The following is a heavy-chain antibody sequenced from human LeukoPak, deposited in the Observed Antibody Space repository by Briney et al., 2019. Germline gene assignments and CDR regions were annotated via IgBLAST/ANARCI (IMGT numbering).Heavy chain of an antibody. CDR3: ARIPGYSGPYYFDY. V-gene: IGHV1-18*01. Sequence: GASVKVSCKASGYTFTSYGISWVRQAPGQGLEWMRWISAYNGNTNYAPKLQGRVTMTTDTTTSTAYMELRSLRSDDTAVYYCARIPGYSGPYYFDYWGQGTLVTVSS. CDR2: ISAYNGNT. D-gene: IGHD5-12*01. J-gene: IGHJ4*02. CDR1: GYTFTSYG.